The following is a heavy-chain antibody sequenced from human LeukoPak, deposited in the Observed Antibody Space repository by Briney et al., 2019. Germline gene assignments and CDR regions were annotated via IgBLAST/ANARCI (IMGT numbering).Heavy chain of an antibody. J-gene: IGHJ6*03. CDR2: ISSSGSTI. V-gene: IGHV3-48*03. D-gene: IGHD6-13*01. Sequence: GGSLRLSCAASGFTFSSYEMNWVRQAPGKGLEWVSYISSSGSTIYYADSVKGRFTISRDNAKNSLYLQMNSLRAEDTAVYYCASLTASAPYYYYYMDVWGKGTTVTVSS. CDR1: GFTFSSYE. CDR3: ASLTASAPYYYYYMDV.